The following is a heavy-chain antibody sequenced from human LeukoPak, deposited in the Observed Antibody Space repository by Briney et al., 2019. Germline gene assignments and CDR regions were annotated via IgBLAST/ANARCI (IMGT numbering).Heavy chain of an antibody. CDR1: GFTVSSNY. J-gene: IGHJ6*03. D-gene: IGHD2-2*01. CDR2: IYSGGST. Sequence: GGSLRLSCAASGFTVSSNYMSWVRQAPGKGLEWVSVIYSGGSTYYADSVKGRFTISRDNSKNTLYLQMNSLRAEDTAVYYCRGYIVVVPAAVYYYYYMDVWGKGTTVTVSS. CDR3: RGYIVVVPAAVYYYYYMDV. V-gene: IGHV3-53*01.